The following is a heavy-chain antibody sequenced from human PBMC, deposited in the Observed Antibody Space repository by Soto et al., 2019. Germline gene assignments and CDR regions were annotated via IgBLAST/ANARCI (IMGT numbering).Heavy chain of an antibody. J-gene: IGHJ5*02. D-gene: IGHD6-13*01. V-gene: IGHV6-1*01. CDR3: ARDADIAGMNWFDP. CDR2: TYYRSKWYN. CDR1: GDSVSSNSAA. Sequence: TLSLTCAISGDSVSSNSAAWNWIRQSPSRGLEWLGRTYYRSKWYNDYAVSVKSRITINPDTSKNQFSLQLNSVTPEDTAVYYCARDADIAGMNWFDPWGQGTLVTVSS.